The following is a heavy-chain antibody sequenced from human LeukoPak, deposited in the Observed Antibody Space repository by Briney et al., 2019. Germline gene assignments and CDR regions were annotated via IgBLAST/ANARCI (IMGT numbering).Heavy chain of an antibody. CDR3: ARGGDNWNALDGY. J-gene: IGHJ4*02. D-gene: IGHD1-1*01. Sequence: ASVKVSCKASGYTFTGYYIHGVRQAPGQGLEWMGWINPNSGDTNYAQKFQGRVTMTRDTSISTAYMELSRLRSDDTALFYCARGGDNWNALDGYWGQGTLVTVSS. CDR1: GYTFTGYY. CDR2: INPNSGDT. V-gene: IGHV1-2*02.